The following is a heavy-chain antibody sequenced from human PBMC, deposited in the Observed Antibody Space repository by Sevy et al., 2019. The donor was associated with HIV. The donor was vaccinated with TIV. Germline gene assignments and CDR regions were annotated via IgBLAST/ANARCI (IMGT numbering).Heavy chain of an antibody. CDR2: IYHSGST. V-gene: IGHV4-38-2*02. J-gene: IGHJ5*02. CDR3: AREGYSNYEDWFDP. Sequence: SETLSLTCAVSGYSISSGYYWGWIRQPPGKGLEWIGSIYHSGSTYYNPSLKSRVTISVDTSKNQFSLKLSSVTAADTAGYYCAREGYSNYEDWFDPWGQGTLVTVSS. D-gene: IGHD4-4*01. CDR1: GYSISSGYY.